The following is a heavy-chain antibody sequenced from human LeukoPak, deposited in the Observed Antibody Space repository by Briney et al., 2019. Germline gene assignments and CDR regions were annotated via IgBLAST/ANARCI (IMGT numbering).Heavy chain of an antibody. Sequence: GGSLRLSCAASGFTFSTHWMYWVRQAPGKELVWVSGISGDGSGTSYADSVKGRFTISRDNAKDTLYLQMTSLRVEDTAVYSCASLLTPYHGSGGGGMDVWGQGTTVTVSS. V-gene: IGHV3-74*01. CDR3: ASLLTPYHGSGGGGMDV. J-gene: IGHJ6*02. CDR2: ISGDGSGT. CDR1: GFTFSTHW. D-gene: IGHD3-10*01.